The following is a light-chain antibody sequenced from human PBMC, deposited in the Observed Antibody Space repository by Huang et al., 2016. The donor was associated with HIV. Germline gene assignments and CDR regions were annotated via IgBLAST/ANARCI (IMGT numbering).Light chain of an antibody. CDR3: QQYGSSPT. CDR2: GAS. J-gene: IGKJ4*01. Sequence: EIVLTQSPGTLSLSPGERATLSCRASQSVNSGYLVWYQQKPGQAPRLLIYGASSRATGVPDRFSGRGSGTDFTLTISRLEPEDFAVYYCQQYGSSPTFGGGSKVEIK. CDR1: QSVNSGY. V-gene: IGKV3-20*01.